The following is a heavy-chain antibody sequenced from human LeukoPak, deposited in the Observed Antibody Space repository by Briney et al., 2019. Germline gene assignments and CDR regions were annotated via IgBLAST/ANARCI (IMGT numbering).Heavy chain of an antibody. CDR2: IYYSGST. Sequence: SETLSLTCTVSGGSISSYYWSWIRQPPGKGLEWIGYIYYSGSTNYNPSLKSRVTISVDTSKNQFSLKLSSVTAADTAVYYCARGFGYGSYYYYYYMDVWGKGPTVTVSS. J-gene: IGHJ6*03. CDR1: GGSISSYY. D-gene: IGHD3-10*01. CDR3: ARGFGYGSYYYYYYMDV. V-gene: IGHV4-59*01.